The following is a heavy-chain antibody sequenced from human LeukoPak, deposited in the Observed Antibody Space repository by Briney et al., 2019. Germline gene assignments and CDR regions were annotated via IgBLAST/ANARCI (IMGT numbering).Heavy chain of an antibody. CDR2: INHSGST. Sequence: TSETLSLTCAVYGGSFSGYYWSWIRQPPGKGLEWIGEINHSGSTNYNPSLKSRVTISVDTSKNQFSLKLSSVTAADTAVYYCARAREGATVYYYYYYMDVWDKGTTVTVSS. D-gene: IGHD1-26*01. J-gene: IGHJ6*03. V-gene: IGHV4-34*01. CDR3: ARAREGATVYYYYYYMDV. CDR1: GGSFSGYY.